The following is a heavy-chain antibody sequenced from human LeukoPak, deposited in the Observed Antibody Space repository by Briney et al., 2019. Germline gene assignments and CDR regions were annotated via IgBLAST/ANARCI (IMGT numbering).Heavy chain of an antibody. J-gene: IGHJ6*03. CDR3: ARYSLLGNYYYYYYMDV. Sequence: ASVKVSCKASGYTFTSYDINWVRQATGQGLEWMGWMNPNSGNTGYAQKFQGRVTMTRNTSISTAYMELSSLRSEDTAVYYYARYSLLGNYYYYYYMDVWGKGTTVTVSS. V-gene: IGHV1-8*01. CDR2: MNPNSGNT. CDR1: GYTFTSYD. D-gene: IGHD1-26*01.